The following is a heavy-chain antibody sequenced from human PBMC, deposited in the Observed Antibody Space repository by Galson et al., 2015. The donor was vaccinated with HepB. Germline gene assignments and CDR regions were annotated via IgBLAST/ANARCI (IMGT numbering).Heavy chain of an antibody. D-gene: IGHD2-15*01. CDR1: GFPFSNYA. CDR3: ARRAGASRGLSFDF. Sequence: SLRLSCAASGFPFSNYAMHWVRQTPGKGLEWMTVILHDAHNRYYADSVEGRFTVSRDNSKNTVYLQMNSLRPEDTAMYYCARRAGASRGLSFDFWGQGSLVTVSS. J-gene: IGHJ4*02. V-gene: IGHV3-30*04. CDR2: ILHDAHNR.